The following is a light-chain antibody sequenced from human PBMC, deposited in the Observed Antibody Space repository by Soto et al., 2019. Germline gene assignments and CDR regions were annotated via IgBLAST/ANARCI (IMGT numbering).Light chain of an antibody. CDR2: ASS. CDR1: QSMSSY. J-gene: IGKJ2*01. Sequence: DIQMTQSPSSLSVSVGDRVTITCRASQSMSSYLNWYQQKPGKAPKLLIYASSNLQSGVPSRFSGSGSGTDFTLTISSLQPEDFATYYCQQSYSTRYTFGQGTKLEIK. CDR3: QQSYSTRYT. V-gene: IGKV1-39*01.